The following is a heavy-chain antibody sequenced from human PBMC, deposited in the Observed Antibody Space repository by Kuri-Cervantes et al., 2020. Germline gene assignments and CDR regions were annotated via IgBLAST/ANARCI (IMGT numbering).Heavy chain of an antibody. Sequence: GESLKISCAASGFTFSSYGMHWVRQAPGKGLEWVAVISYDGSNKYYADSVKGRFTISRDNSKNTLYLQMNSLRAEDTALYYCAQDIGGTGHYAWGQGTMVTVSS. V-gene: IGHV3-30*03. J-gene: IGHJ3*01. CDR3: AQDIGGTGHYA. CDR2: ISYDGSNK. D-gene: IGHD2-15*01. CDR1: GFTFSSYG.